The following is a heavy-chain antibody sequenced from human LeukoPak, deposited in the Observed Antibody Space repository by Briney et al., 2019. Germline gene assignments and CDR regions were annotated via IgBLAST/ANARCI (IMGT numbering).Heavy chain of an antibody. D-gene: IGHD6-19*01. CDR2: ISSSGSTI. Sequence: GGSWRLSCAASGFTFSDYYMSWIRQAPGKGLEWVSYISSSGSTIYYPDSVKGRFTISRDNAKNSLYLQMNSLRAEDTAVYYCARGTSGWLVYFDYWGQGNLVTVSS. CDR3: ARGTSGWLVYFDY. J-gene: IGHJ4*02. V-gene: IGHV3-11*04. CDR1: GFTFSDYY.